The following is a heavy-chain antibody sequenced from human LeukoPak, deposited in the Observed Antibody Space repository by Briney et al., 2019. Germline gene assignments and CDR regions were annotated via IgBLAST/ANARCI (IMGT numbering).Heavy chain of an antibody. CDR1: GGSISSYY. CDR2: IYYSGST. V-gene: IGHV4-59*12. J-gene: IGHJ4*02. D-gene: IGHD3-16*02. CDR3: ARDRTFGGVIVHHY. Sequence: PSETLSLTCTVSGGSISSYYWSWIRQPPGKGLEWIGYIYYSGSTNYNPSLKSRVTISVGTSKNQFSLKLSSVTAADTAVYYCARDRTFGGVIVHHYWGQGTLVTVSS.